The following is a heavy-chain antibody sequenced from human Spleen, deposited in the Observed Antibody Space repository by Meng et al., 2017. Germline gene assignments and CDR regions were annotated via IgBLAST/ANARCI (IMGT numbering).Heavy chain of an antibody. CDR3: AKASQSKNNYYAMDV. V-gene: IGHV3-43D*03. Sequence: GGSLRLSCAASGFTFDEYAMHWVRQAPGKGLEWVSLISWNGGTTYYADSVKGRFTISRDNSKNSLYLQMYSVRAADSALYYRAKASQSKNNYYAMDVWGQGTTVTVSS. CDR1: GFTFDEYA. J-gene: IGHJ6*02. CDR2: ISWNGGTT. D-gene: IGHD4-11*01.